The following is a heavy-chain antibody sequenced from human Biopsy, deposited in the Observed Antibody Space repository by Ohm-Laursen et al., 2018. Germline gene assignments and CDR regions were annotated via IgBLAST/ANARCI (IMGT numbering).Heavy chain of an antibody. CDR2: INDSGRT. D-gene: IGHD3-10*01. J-gene: IGHJ5*02. Sequence: TLSLTWGVYGGSFSGYYCSWIRQPPGKGLEWIGEINDSGRTNYNPSLRSRVTFSVGTSRNQFSLKLSSVTAADTAVYYCARGTNYYGSGRNRHWFDPWGQGTQVTVSS. CDR1: GGSFSGYY. CDR3: ARGTNYYGSGRNRHWFDP. V-gene: IGHV4-34*01.